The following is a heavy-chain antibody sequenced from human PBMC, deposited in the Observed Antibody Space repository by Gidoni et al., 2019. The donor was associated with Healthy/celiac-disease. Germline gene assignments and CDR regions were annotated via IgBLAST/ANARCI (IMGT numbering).Heavy chain of an antibody. CDR3: ARDRGRTTVTADAIDY. J-gene: IGHJ4*02. CDR2: ISSSSSYI. CDR1: GFTFSSYS. D-gene: IGHD4-4*01. V-gene: IGHV3-21*01. Sequence: EVQLVESGGGLVKPGGSLRLSCAASGFTFSSYSMNWVRQAPGKGLEWVSSISSSSSYIYYADSVKGRFTISRDNAKNSLYLQMNSLRAEDTAVYYCARDRGRTTVTADAIDYWGQGTLVTVSS.